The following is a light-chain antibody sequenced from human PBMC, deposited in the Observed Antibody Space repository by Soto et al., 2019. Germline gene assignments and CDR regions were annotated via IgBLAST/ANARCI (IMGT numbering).Light chain of an antibody. Sequence: IQMTQSASSLSASVGHRVTITCRASQSISSYLNWYQQKKGKAPKLLIYAASSLQSGVPSRFSGSGYGTEFNLTISSLQTEDFATYYCQQSYSTPITFGQGTRLEIK. CDR1: QSISSY. J-gene: IGKJ5*01. CDR2: AAS. CDR3: QQSYSTPIT. V-gene: IGKV1-39*01.